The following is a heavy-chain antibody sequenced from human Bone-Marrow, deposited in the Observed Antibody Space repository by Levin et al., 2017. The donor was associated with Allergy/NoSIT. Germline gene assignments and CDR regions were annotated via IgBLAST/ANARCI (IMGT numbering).Heavy chain of an antibody. D-gene: IGHD1-26*01. CDR1: GFTLSSYG. CDR3: ARDLSSGSYDF. J-gene: IGHJ4*02. CDR2: IWFDGTNE. Sequence: TGGSLRLSCAASGFTLSSYGMNWVRQAPGKGLEWVALIWFDGTNENYAEPVKGRFTISRDISKNTLYLQMNSLRVEDTAVYYCARDLSSGSYDFRGRGTLVTVFS. V-gene: IGHV3-33*01.